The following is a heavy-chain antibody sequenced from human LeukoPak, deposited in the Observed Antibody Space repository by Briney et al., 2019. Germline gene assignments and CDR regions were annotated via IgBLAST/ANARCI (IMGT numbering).Heavy chain of an antibody. D-gene: IGHD2-21*01. J-gene: IGHJ5*02. CDR2: ISAYNGNR. V-gene: IGHV1-18*01. CDR1: GYTFNNHG. Sequence: ASVKVSCKAFGYTFNNHGISWLRQAPGQGLEWMGWISAYNGNRNYAQKFEGRVTMTTDTSTTTAYMELRSLRSDDTAVYYCARDMGKYCATISCFPFDPWGQGTLSPSPQ. CDR3: ARDMGKYCATISCFPFDP.